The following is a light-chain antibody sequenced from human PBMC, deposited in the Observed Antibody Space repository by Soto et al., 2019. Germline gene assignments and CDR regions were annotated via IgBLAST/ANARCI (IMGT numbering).Light chain of an antibody. CDR1: QGVSRW. J-gene: IGKJ5*01. CDR2: AAS. V-gene: IGKV1-12*01. CDR3: QQGHSNPIT. Sequence: DIQMTQSPSSLSAPVGGRGTIISRASQGVSRWLAWYQQQPGKAPKLLIYAASSLQSGVPSRFSGSGSGTDFTLTISSLQPEDFATYYCQQGHSNPITLGQGTRLEIK.